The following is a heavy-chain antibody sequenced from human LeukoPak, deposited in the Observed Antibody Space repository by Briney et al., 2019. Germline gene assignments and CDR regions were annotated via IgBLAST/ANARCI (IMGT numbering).Heavy chain of an antibody. V-gene: IGHV1-46*01. Sequence: ASVKVSCKAFGYTFTSNYMHWVRQAPGQGPEWMGVISPSGGSTTYAQKFQGRVTLTRDMSTSTDYLELSSLRSEDTAVYYCARDPQGSSGWYIGDYWGQGTLVTVSS. CDR2: ISPSGGST. D-gene: IGHD6-19*01. CDR1: GYTFTSNY. J-gene: IGHJ4*02. CDR3: ARDPQGSSGWYIGDY.